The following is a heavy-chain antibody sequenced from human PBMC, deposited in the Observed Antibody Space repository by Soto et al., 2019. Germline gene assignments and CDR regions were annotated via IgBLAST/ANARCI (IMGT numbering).Heavy chain of an antibody. CDR3: ARGGYEICLYGMDV. V-gene: IGHV1-3*01. CDR1: AYSFTTYA. D-gene: IGHD3-9*01. J-gene: IGHJ6*02. CDR2: INAGNGNT. Sequence: QVQLVQSGAEVKKPGASVKVSCKASAYSFTTYAIHWVRQAPGQRLEWMGWINAGNGNTKYSQKFQGRVTITRDTSASTAYMELSSLISEDTAVYYCARGGYEICLYGMDVWGQGTTVTVPS.